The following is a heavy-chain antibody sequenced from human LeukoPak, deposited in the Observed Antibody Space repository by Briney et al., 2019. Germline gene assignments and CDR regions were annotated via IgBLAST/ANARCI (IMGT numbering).Heavy chain of an antibody. V-gene: IGHV4-4*07. D-gene: IGHD3-22*01. CDR1: GGSISSYY. J-gene: IGHJ6*02. Sequence: SETLSLTCTVSGGSISSYYWSWIRQLAGKGLEWIGRIYTSGSTNYNPSLKSRVTMSVDTSKNQFSLKLSSVTAADTAVYYCARGRMDYYDSSGYYYYYYGMDVWGQGTTVTVSS. CDR2: IYTSGST. CDR3: ARGRMDYYDSSGYYYYYYGMDV.